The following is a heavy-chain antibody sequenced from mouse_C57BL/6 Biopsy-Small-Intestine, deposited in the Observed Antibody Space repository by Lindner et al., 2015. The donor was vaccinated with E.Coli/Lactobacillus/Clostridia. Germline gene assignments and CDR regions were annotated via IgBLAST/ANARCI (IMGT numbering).Heavy chain of an antibody. CDR2: INPSGGSA. J-gene: IGHJ4*01. Sequence: SVKVSCKASGYTFTSYGFSWVRQAPGQGLEWMGIINPSGGSATYAQKFQGRVTMTRDPSTSTFYMDLTSLRSEDTAVYYCARGGTKYVDTSMANFDYWGQGTLVTVSS. D-gene: IGHD1-1*02. CDR1: GYTFTSYG. V-gene: IGHV1-55*01. CDR3: ARGGTKYVDTSMANFDY.